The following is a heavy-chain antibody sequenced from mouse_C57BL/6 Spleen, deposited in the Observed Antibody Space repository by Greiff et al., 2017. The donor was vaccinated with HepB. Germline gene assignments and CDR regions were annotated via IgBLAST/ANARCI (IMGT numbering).Heavy chain of an antibody. J-gene: IGHJ2*01. V-gene: IGHV1-69*01. CDR1: GYTFTSYW. CDR2: IDPSDSYT. Sequence: VQLQQPGAELVMPGASVKLSCKASGYTFTSYWMHWVKQRPGQGLEWIGEIDPSDSYTNYNQKFKGKSTLTVDKSSSTAYMQLSSLTSEDSAVYYCARRGLRPFDYWGQGTTLTVSS. D-gene: IGHD3-2*02. CDR3: ARRGLRPFDY.